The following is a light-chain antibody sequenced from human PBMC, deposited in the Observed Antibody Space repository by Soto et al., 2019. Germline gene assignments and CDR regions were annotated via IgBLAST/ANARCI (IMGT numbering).Light chain of an antibody. CDR3: QQYNSYSLT. Sequence: DIQMTQSPSTLSASAGDRVTITCRASQTISSWLAWYQQKPGKAPKLLIYKASTLESGVPSRFSGSGSGTEFTLTISSLQPDDSATYYCQQYNSYSLTFGGGTKVDIK. CDR1: QTISSW. J-gene: IGKJ4*01. CDR2: KAS. V-gene: IGKV1-5*03.